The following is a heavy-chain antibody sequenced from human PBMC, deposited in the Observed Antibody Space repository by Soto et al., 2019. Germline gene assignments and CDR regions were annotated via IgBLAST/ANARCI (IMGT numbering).Heavy chain of an antibody. J-gene: IGHJ4*02. V-gene: IGHV3-21*06. CDR3: ARESEDLTSNFDY. CDR1: GFTFTGYS. CDR2: ISSTTNYI. Sequence: GGSLRLACAASGFTFTGYSMNWVRQSPGKGLEWVSSISSTTNYIYYGDSMKGRFTISRDNAKNSLYLEMNSLRAEDTAVYYCARESEDLTSNFDYWGQGTLVTVSS.